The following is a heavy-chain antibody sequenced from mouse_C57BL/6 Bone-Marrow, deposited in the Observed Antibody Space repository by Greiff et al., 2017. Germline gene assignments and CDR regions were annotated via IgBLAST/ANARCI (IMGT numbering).Heavy chain of an antibody. V-gene: IGHV5-16*01. CDR1: GFTFSDYY. D-gene: IGHD2-3*01. CDR3: ASSDGYWYYYDY. Sequence: EVQLVESEGGLVQPGSSMKLSCTASGFTFSDYYMAWVRQVPEKGLEWVANINYDGSSTYYLDSLKSRFIISRDNAENILYLQMSSLKSEDTATYYCASSDGYWYYYDYWGQGTTLTVSA. J-gene: IGHJ2*01. CDR2: INYDGSST.